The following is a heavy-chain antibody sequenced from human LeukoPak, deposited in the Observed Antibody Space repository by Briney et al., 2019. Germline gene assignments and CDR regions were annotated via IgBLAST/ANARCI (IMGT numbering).Heavy chain of an antibody. Sequence: SETLSLTCTVSGGSISSSSYYWGWTRQPPGKGLEWVGSIYYSGSTYYNPSLKSPVTISVDTSKNQFSLTLSSVTAADTAVYYCARLRNYYDSSGYYYRDAFDIWGQGTMVTVSS. CDR1: GGSISSSSYY. V-gene: IGHV4-39*01. CDR3: ARLRNYYDSSGYYYRDAFDI. D-gene: IGHD3-22*01. CDR2: IYYSGST. J-gene: IGHJ3*02.